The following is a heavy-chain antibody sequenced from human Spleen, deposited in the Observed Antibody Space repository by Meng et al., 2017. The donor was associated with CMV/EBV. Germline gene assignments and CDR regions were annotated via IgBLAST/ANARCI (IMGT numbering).Heavy chain of an antibody. Sequence: GESLKISCAASGFTFRGYWMTWVRQAPGKGLKWVANIKQDGSEKYYVDSVKGRFTISRDNAENSLYLQMNNLRAEDTAVYYCARDNNWGPDYWGQGTLVTVSS. J-gene: IGHJ4*02. D-gene: IGHD7-27*01. CDR1: GFTFRGYW. V-gene: IGHV3-7*01. CDR2: IKQDGSEK. CDR3: ARDNNWGPDY.